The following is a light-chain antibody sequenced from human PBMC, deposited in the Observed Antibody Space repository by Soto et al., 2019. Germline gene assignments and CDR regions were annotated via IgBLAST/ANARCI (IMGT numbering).Light chain of an antibody. CDR2: GAF. CDR3: QQYALSPAT. Sequence: EIVFTQSPATLSLSPGESASLSCRASHSVSSNYVAGYQQKPGQAPRLLIDGAFKRATVSPDRFSGRGSGTEFTLTSSRLEPEDLAVYYCQQYALSPATFGGGTKVDIK. V-gene: IGKV3-20*01. CDR1: HSVSSNY. J-gene: IGKJ4*01.